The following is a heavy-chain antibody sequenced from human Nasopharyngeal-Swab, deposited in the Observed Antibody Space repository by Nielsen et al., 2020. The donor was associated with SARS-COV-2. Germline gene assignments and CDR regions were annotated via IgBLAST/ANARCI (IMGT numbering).Heavy chain of an antibody. CDR2: IYYSGST. CDR1: GGSFSGYY. V-gene: IGHV4-59*01. CDR3: ARAPRGTIFGVVTNFDY. J-gene: IGHJ4*02. Sequence: SETLSLTCAVYGGSFSGYYWSWVRQPPGKGLEWIGYIYYSGSTHYNPSLKSRVTISVDTSKNQFSLKLSSVTAADTAVYYCARAPRGTIFGVVTNFDYWGQGTLVTVSS. D-gene: IGHD3-3*01.